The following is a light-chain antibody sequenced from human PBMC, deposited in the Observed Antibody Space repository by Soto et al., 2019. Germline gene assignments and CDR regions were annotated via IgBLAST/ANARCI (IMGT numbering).Light chain of an antibody. V-gene: IGKV1-27*01. CDR2: AAA. CDR1: QGITNY. Sequence: DIQMTQSPSSLSASVGDRVTITCRASQGITNYLAWYQHKPGKVHKLLIYAAATLQSVVPSRFSGSGSGTDFTLTISSLKPDDVATYACTKYNIDPITFGRGTKEEIK. J-gene: IGKJ4*01. CDR3: TKYNIDPIT.